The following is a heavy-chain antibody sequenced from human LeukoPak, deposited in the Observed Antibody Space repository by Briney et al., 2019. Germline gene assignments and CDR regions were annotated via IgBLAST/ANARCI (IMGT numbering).Heavy chain of an antibody. V-gene: IGHV1-69*13. J-gene: IGHJ4*02. Sequence: ASVKVSCKASGYTFTGYYMHWVRQAPGQGLEWMGGIIPIFGTANYAQKFQGRVTITADESTSTAYMELSSLRSEDTAVYYCATTIYGSGSYRSADYWGQGTLVTVSS. CDR1: GYTFTGYY. CDR2: IIPIFGTA. D-gene: IGHD3-10*01. CDR3: ATTIYGSGSYRSADY.